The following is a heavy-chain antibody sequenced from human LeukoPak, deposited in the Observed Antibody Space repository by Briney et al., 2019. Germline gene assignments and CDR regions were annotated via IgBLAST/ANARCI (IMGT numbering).Heavy chain of an antibody. Sequence: GGSLRLSCAASGFTFSSYAMSWVRQAPGKGLEWVSAISGSGGSTYYADSLKGRFTISRDNSKNTLYLQMHSLRAEDTAVYYCAKELIKFDYYGNYYFDYWGRGTLVTVSS. J-gene: IGHJ4*02. V-gene: IGHV3-23*01. D-gene: IGHD3-10*01. CDR1: GFTFSSYA. CDR2: ISGSGGST. CDR3: AKELIKFDYYGNYYFDY.